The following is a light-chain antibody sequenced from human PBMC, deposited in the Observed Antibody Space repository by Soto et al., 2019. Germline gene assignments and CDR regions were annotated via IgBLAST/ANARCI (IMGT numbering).Light chain of an antibody. J-gene: IGLJ1*01. V-gene: IGLV1-40*01. CDR1: SCNIGADYD. CDR2: AHD. CDR3: QSFDSSLRDYV. Sequence: SGLTQPPSGSGAPGQRVTISCTGSSCNIGADYDVHWSPKLPGTAPKVLIYAHDNRPSGVPDRFSGSMSGTSASLAITGLQAEDEADSYCQSFDSSLRDYVSGTGTKVTVL.